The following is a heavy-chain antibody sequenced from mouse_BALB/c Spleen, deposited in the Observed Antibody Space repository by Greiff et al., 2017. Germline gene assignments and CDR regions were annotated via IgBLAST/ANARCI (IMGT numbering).Heavy chain of an antibody. Sequence: QVQLKQPGAELVRPGPSVKLSCKASGYTFTSYWINWVKQRPGQGLEWIGNIYPSDSYTNYNQKFKDKATLTVDKSSSTAYMQLSSPTSEDSAVYYCTRSPPLYYGSSYGFAYWGQGTLVTVSA. CDR1: GYTFTSYW. V-gene: IGHV1-69*02. CDR2: IYPSDSYT. D-gene: IGHD1-1*01. CDR3: TRSPPLYYGSSYGFAY. J-gene: IGHJ3*01.